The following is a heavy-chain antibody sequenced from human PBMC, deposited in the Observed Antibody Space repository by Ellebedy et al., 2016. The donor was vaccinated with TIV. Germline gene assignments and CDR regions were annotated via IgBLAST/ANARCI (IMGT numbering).Heavy chain of an antibody. Sequence: AASVKVSCKASGHTFTSDGFGWVRQAPGQGLEWMGWINTYNGNTNYAKSFQGRVTLTTDTSTNTAYLDLRSRRPDATAVYYCARGITGPVDLGYWGQGTLVTVSS. CDR1: GHTFTSDG. D-gene: IGHD1-1*01. J-gene: IGHJ4*02. V-gene: IGHV1-18*04. CDR3: ARGITGPVDLGY. CDR2: INTYNGNT.